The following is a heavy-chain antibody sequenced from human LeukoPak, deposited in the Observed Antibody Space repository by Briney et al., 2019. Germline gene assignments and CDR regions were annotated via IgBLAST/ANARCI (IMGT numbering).Heavy chain of an antibody. J-gene: IGHJ4*02. D-gene: IGHD5-24*01. CDR2: INHSGST. CDR1: GGSFSGYY. Sequence: SETLSLTCAVYGGSFSGYYWSWIRQPPGKGLEWIGEINHSGSTNYNPSLKSRVTISVDTSKNQFSPKLSSVTAADTAVYYCARGMKMATAPFDYWGQGTLVTVSS. CDR3: ARGMKMATAPFDY. V-gene: IGHV4-34*01.